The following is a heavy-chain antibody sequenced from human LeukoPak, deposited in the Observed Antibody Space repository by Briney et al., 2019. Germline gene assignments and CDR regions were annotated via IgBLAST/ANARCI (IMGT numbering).Heavy chain of an antibody. D-gene: IGHD3-22*01. V-gene: IGHV1-24*01. Sequence: ASVKVSCKVSGYTLTELSMHWVRQAPGKGLEWMGGFDPEDGETIYAQKFQGRVTMTEDTSTDTAYMELSSLRSEDTAVYYCATVVYYYDSSGYSPSFDYWGQGILVTVSS. CDR2: FDPEDGET. J-gene: IGHJ4*02. CDR1: GYTLTELS. CDR3: ATVVYYYDSSGYSPSFDY.